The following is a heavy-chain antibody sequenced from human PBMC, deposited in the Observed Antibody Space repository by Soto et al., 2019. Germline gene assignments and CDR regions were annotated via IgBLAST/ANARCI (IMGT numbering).Heavy chain of an antibody. CDR1: GYTFTSYG. J-gene: IGHJ6*02. CDR3: ARDQDDILTGSRGGYYYYGMDV. D-gene: IGHD3-9*01. V-gene: IGHV1-18*01. CDR2: ISAYNGNT. Sequence: QVQLVQSGAEVKKPGASVKVSCKASGYTFTSYGISWVRQAPGQGLEWMGWISAYNGNTNYAQKLQGRVTMTTDTSTSTAYMELRSLRSDDTAVYYCARDQDDILTGSRGGYYYYGMDVWGQGTTVTVSS.